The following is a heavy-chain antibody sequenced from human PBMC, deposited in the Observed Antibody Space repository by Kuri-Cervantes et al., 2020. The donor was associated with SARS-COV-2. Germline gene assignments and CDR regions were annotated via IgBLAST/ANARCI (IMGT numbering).Heavy chain of an antibody. V-gene: IGHV3-20*04. CDR3: ARGYYDILTGYDNWFDP. CDR2: INWDGGST. D-gene: IGHD3-9*01. CDR1: GFTFDDYG. J-gene: IGHJ5*02. Sequence: LSLTCAASGFTFDDYGMSWVRQAPGKGLEWVSGINWDGGSTGYADSVKGRFTISRDNAKNTLYLQMNSLRAEDTAVYYCARGYYDILTGYDNWFDPWGQGTLVTVSS.